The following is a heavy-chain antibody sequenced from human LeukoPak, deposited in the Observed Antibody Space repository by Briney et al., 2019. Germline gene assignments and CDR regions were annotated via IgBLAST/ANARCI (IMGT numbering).Heavy chain of an antibody. CDR3: ARRRKDLNWFDP. J-gene: IGHJ5*02. CDR1: GDSISNSDYY. CDR2: INYSGRT. Sequence: PSETLSLACTVSGDSISNSDYYWGWIRQPPGKGLEWIALINYSGRTFYNPSLRSRVTISVDMSKNQFSLNLNSVTAADTAVYYCARRRKDLNWFDPWGQGTLVTVSS. V-gene: IGHV4-39*01.